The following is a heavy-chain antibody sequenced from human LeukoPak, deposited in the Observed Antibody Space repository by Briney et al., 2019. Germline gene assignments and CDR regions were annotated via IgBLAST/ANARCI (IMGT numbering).Heavy chain of an antibody. V-gene: IGHV1-18*01. CDR2: ISAYNGNT. J-gene: IGHJ6*03. CDR3: AREQWLATAPGYYYYYMDV. Sequence: ASVKVSCKASGYTFTSYGISWVRQAPGQGLEWMGWISAYNGNTNYAQKLQGRVTMTTDTSTSTAYMELRSLRSDDTAVYYCAREQWLATAPGYYYYYMDVWGKGTTVTVSS. D-gene: IGHD6-19*01. CDR1: GYTFTSYG.